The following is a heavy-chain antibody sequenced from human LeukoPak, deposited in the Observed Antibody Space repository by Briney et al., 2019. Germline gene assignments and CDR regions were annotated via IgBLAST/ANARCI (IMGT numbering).Heavy chain of an antibody. CDR2: INHSGST. V-gene: IGHV4-34*01. CDR3: ASRYCSSTSCYKGGWFDP. J-gene: IGHJ5*02. CDR1: GGSFSGYY. Sequence: PSETLSLTCAVYGGSFSGYYWSWIRQPPGKGLEWIGEINHSGSTNYNPSLKSRVTISVDTSKNQFSLKLSSVTAADTAVYYCASRYCSSTSCYKGGWFDPWGQGTLVTVSS. D-gene: IGHD2-2*02.